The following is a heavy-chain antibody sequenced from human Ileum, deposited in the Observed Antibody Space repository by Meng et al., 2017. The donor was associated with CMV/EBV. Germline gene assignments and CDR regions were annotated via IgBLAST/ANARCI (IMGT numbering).Heavy chain of an antibody. V-gene: IGHV4-61*02. CDR3: ASELGN. J-gene: IGHJ4*02. CDR1: GGSINSGNSY. Sequence: QWQREESGPGLVKPSQSLSLTCSVSGGSINSGNSYWSWIRQPAGQGLEWIGRIYTSGSTEYNPSLKSRVTISVDTSNNQFSLKLSSVTAADTAVYYCASELGNWGQGTLGTVSS. CDR2: IYTSGST.